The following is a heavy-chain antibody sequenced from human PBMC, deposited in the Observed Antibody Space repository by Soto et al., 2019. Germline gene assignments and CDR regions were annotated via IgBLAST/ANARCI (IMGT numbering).Heavy chain of an antibody. CDR2: ISGSGGTT. J-gene: IGHJ4*02. Sequence: EVQLLESGGGLVQPGGSLRISCIGSGFTFSSNAMRWVRQAPGKGLEWVSAISGSGGTTYYADSVKGRFAVTRDNSNHTLYLQMNSLRAEDTAVYYCAKQRAGFGSGSDTYYFDYWGQGTLVTVSS. D-gene: IGHD3-10*01. CDR3: AKQRAGFGSGSDTYYFDY. CDR1: GFTFSSNA. V-gene: IGHV3-23*01.